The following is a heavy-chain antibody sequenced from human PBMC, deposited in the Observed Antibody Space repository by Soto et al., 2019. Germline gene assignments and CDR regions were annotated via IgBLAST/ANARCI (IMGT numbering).Heavy chain of an antibody. Sequence: EVQLLESGGGLVQPGGSLRLSCATPGFTFSRYAMSWVRQAPGKGVEWGLGISGSGGSTYYADSVKGRFTISRDNSKNTLYLQMNSLRAEDTAVYYCAKVTRIQLWKEDYRMDVWGQGTTVTVSS. CDR2: ISGSGGST. CDR1: GFTFSRYA. CDR3: AKVTRIQLWKEDYRMDV. D-gene: IGHD5-18*01. J-gene: IGHJ6*02. V-gene: IGHV3-23*01.